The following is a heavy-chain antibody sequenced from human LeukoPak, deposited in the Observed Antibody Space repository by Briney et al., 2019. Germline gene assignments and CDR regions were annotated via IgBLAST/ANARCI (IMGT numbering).Heavy chain of an antibody. Sequence: GGSLRLSCAASGFTFSSYDMHWVRQAPGKGLEWVAVISYDGSNKYYADSVKGRFTISRDNSKNTLYLQMNSLRAEDTAVYYCARDYGDYRYYYGMDVWGQGTTVTVSS. D-gene: IGHD4-17*01. CDR2: ISYDGSNK. CDR1: GFTFSSYD. CDR3: ARDYGDYRYYYGMDV. V-gene: IGHV3-30-3*01. J-gene: IGHJ6*02.